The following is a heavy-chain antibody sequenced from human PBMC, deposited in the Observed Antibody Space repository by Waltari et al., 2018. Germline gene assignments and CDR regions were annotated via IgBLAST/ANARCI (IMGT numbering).Heavy chain of an antibody. Sequence: QVQLQQWGAGLLKPSETLSLTCAVYGGSFSGYYWSWIRQPPGKGLEWIGEINHSGSTNYNPSLKRRVTISVDTSKNQFSLKLSSVTAADTAVYYCTTSYYYYGMDVWGQGTTVTVSS. CDR2: INHSGST. V-gene: IGHV4-34*01. J-gene: IGHJ6*02. CDR3: TTSYYYYGMDV. CDR1: GGSFSGYY.